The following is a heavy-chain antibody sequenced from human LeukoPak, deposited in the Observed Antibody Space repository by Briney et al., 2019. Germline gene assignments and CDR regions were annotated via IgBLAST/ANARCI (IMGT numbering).Heavy chain of an antibody. D-gene: IGHD3-16*01. Sequence: ASVKVSCKASGYTFTGYYMHWVRQAPGQGLEWMGWINPNSGGTNYAQKFQGWVTMTRDTSISTACMELSRLRSDDTAVYYCARDFDDYYFDYWGQGTLVTVSS. CDR3: ARDFDDYYFDY. CDR2: INPNSGGT. V-gene: IGHV1-2*04. J-gene: IGHJ4*02. CDR1: GYTFTGYY.